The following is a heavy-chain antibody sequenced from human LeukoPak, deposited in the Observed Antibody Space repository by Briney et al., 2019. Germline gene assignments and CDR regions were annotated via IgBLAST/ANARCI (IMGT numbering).Heavy chain of an antibody. Sequence: PGGSLRLSCAASGFTFSNYWMHWVRQAPGKGLVWVSRLNADGNSITYADSVRGRFTISRDNSKNTLYLQMNSLRAEDTAVYYCAKALLYSSSFFQHWGQGTLVTVSS. V-gene: IGHV3-74*01. CDR3: AKALLYSSSFFQH. CDR1: GFTFSNYW. J-gene: IGHJ1*01. D-gene: IGHD6-13*01. CDR2: LNADGNSI.